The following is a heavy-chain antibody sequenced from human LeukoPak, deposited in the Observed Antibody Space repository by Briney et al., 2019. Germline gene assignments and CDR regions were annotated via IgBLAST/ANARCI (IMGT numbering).Heavy chain of an antibody. CDR2: IYSGGGT. Sequence: GGSLGLPCAASGFTVSSNYMSWVRQAPGKGLEWVSVIYSGGGTYYADSVKGRFTISRDNSKNTLYLQMNSLRAEDTAVYYCARDYSSGYYYFDYWGQGTLVTVSS. CDR1: GFTVSSNY. V-gene: IGHV3-66*01. CDR3: ARDYSSGYYYFDY. J-gene: IGHJ4*02. D-gene: IGHD3-22*01.